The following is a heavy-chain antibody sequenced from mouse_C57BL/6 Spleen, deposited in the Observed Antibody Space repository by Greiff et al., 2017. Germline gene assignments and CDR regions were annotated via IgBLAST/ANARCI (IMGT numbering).Heavy chain of an antibody. D-gene: IGHD1-1*01. V-gene: IGHV1-50*01. J-gene: IGHJ1*03. CDR2: IDPSDSYT. CDR3: ARFITTVVGYFEG. Sequence: QVQLKQPGAELVKPGASVKLSCKASGYTFTSYWMQWVKQRPGQGLEWIGEIDPSDSYTNYNQKFKGKATLTVDTSSSTADMQLSSLTSEDSAVYYCARFITTVVGYFEGWGTGTTVTVSS. CDR1: GYTFTSYW.